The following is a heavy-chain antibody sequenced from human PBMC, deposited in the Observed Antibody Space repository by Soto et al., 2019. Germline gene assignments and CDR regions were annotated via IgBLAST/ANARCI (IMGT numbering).Heavy chain of an antibody. CDR1: GGSISSYH. J-gene: IGHJ4*02. Sequence: QVKLQESGPGLVKPSETLSLTCTVSGGSISSYHWTWIRQPPGKGLEWIGYIYYSGSANYNPSLKSRVSISIETSKNQFSRNLKTVTSADTAMYLCARVSPPKHSGTCFALWGQGTLVNVSS. V-gene: IGHV4-59*01. D-gene: IGHD2-2*01. CDR3: ARVSPPKHSGTCFAL. CDR2: IYYSGSA.